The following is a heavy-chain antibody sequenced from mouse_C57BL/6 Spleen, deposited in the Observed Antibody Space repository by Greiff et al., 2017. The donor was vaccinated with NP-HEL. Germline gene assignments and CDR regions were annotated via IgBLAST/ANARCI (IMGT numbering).Heavy chain of an antibody. J-gene: IGHJ3*01. Sequence: QVQLQQSGAELVKPGASVTMSCKASGYTFTSYWITWVKQRPGQGLEWIGDIYPGSGSTNYNEKFKSKATLTVDTSSSTAYMQLSSLTSEDSAVYYCARSLYYGSSYWFAYWGQGTLVTVSA. CDR1: GYTFTSYW. CDR2: IYPGSGST. V-gene: IGHV1-55*01. CDR3: ARSLYYGSSYWFAY. D-gene: IGHD1-1*01.